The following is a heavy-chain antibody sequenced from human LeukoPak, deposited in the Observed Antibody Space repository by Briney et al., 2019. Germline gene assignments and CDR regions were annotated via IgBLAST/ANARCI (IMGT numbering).Heavy chain of an antibody. Sequence: SETLSLTCTVSGGSISSGGYYWSWIRQHPGKGLEGMGYIYYSGSTYYNPSLNSRVTISVDTSKSQFSLKLSSVTAADTAVYYCARTDIVVVPAAMGFDYWGQGTLVTVSS. D-gene: IGHD2-2*01. CDR3: ARTDIVVVPAAMGFDY. V-gene: IGHV4-31*03. CDR1: GGSISSGGYY. CDR2: IYYSGST. J-gene: IGHJ4*02.